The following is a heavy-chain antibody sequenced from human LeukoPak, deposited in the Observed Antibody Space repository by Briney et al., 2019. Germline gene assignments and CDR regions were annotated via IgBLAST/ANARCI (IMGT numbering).Heavy chain of an antibody. CDR3: AKTTTGYSSGRYPGWPVDY. CDR2: ISYDGSNK. Sequence: GRSLRLSCAASGFTFSSYAMHWVRQAPGKGLEWVAVISYDGSNKYYADSVKGRFTISRDNSKNTLYLQMNSLRAEDTAVYYCAKTTTGYSSGRYPGWPVDYWGQGTLVTVSS. CDR1: GFTFSSYA. J-gene: IGHJ4*02. V-gene: IGHV3-30*07. D-gene: IGHD6-19*01.